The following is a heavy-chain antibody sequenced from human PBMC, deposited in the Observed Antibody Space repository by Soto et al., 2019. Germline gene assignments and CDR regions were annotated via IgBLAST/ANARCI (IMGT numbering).Heavy chain of an antibody. CDR2: ISGSGGST. Sequence: PGGSLRLSCAASGFTFSSYAMSWVRQAPGKGLEWVSAISGSGGSTYYADSVKGRFTISRDNSKNTLYLQMNSLRAEDTAVYYCAKEGYYDFWSGPPTYYFDYWGQGALVTVSS. CDR1: GFTFSSYA. D-gene: IGHD3-3*01. J-gene: IGHJ4*02. CDR3: AKEGYYDFWSGPPTYYFDY. V-gene: IGHV3-23*01.